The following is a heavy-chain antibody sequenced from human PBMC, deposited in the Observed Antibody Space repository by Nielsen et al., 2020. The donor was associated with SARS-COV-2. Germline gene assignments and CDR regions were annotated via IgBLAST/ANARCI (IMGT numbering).Heavy chain of an antibody. CDR2: VYPGDSESDT. CDR3: ARLTAVKYGILKF. D-gene: IGHD6-13*01. CDR1: GYSFSNFW. Sequence: GESLKISCQVSGYSFSNFWIGWVRQMPGKGLEWMGIVYPGDSESDTRYSPSFQGQVTISADESDTTVHLLWSSLKASDSATYYCARLTAVKYGILKFWGQGTLLTVSS. J-gene: IGHJ4*02. V-gene: IGHV5-51*01.